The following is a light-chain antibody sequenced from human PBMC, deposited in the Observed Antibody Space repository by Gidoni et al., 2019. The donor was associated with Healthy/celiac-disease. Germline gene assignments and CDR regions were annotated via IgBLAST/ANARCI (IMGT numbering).Light chain of an antibody. CDR3: QQYYSTPQT. V-gene: IGKV4-1*01. J-gene: IGKJ1*01. CDR2: WAP. Sequence: DIVMTQSPDSLAVSLGERATINCKSSQSVLYSSNNKNYLAWYQQKPGQPTKLLIYWAPTRESGVPDRFSGSGSGTDFTLTISSLQAEDVAVYYCQQYYSTPQTFGQGTKVEIK. CDR1: QSVLYSSNNKNY.